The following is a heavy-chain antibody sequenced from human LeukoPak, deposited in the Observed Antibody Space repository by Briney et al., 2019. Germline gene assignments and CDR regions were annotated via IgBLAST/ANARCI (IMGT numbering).Heavy chain of an antibody. V-gene: IGHV1-18*01. CDR1: GYTFTSYG. Sequence: ASVKVSCKASGYTFTSYGISWVRQAPGQGLEWMGWISAYNGNTNYAQKLQGRVTMTTDTSTSTAYMELRSLRSDDTAVYYCARDLRGIVVVPAAGGYYGMDVWGQGTTVTVSS. J-gene: IGHJ6*02. D-gene: IGHD2-2*01. CDR3: ARDLRGIVVVPAAGGYYGMDV. CDR2: ISAYNGNT.